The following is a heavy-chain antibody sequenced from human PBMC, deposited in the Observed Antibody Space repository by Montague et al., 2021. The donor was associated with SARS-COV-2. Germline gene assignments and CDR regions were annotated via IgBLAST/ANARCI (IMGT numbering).Heavy chain of an antibody. D-gene: IGHD6-19*01. V-gene: IGHV4-59*08. CDR1: AGSITNHY. J-gene: IGHJ4*02. CDR3: ARRPSSGWSFDY. Sequence: SETLSLTCTVSAGSITNHYWSWIRPTPGKELEWIAYVYFSGTASYNPSLKSRVTISVDTSRNQFSLQLTSVTAADTAVYYCARRPSSGWSFDYWGQGTPVSVSS. CDR2: VYFSGTA.